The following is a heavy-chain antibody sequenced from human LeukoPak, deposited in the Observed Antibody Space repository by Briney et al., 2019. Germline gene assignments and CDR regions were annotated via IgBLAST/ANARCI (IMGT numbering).Heavy chain of an antibody. J-gene: IGHJ3*02. CDR1: GDSFSDYF. D-gene: IGHD2/OR15-2a*01. CDR3: ARQSYWRGDAFDI. CDR2: INSSGHT. Sequence: PSETLSLTCTVSGDSFSDYFWSLIRQPAGKGPKWIGRINSSGHTNYHPSLESRVTMSVDTSKNHFSLTLTSVTAADTAVYYCARQSYWRGDAFDIWGQGTMVTVSS. V-gene: IGHV4-4*07.